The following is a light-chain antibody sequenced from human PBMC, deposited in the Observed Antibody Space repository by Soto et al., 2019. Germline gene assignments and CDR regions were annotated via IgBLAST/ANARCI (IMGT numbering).Light chain of an antibody. CDR1: SSDVGGSNY. CDR3: SSYTSSSLYV. Sequence: ALTQPASVSGSPGRSITISCTGTSSDVGGSNYVSWYQQLPGKAPKLMIYDVSDRPSGVSNRFSGSKSGNTASLTISGLQAEDEAESYCSSYTSSSLYVFGPGTKVTAL. CDR2: DVS. V-gene: IGLV2-14*01. J-gene: IGLJ1*01.